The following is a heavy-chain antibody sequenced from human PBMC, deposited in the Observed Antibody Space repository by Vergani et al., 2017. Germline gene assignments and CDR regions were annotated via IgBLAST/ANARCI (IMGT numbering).Heavy chain of an antibody. CDR1: GFTFSSYS. Sequence: EVQLVESGGGLVQPGGSLRLSCAASGFTFSSYSMNWVRQAPGKGLEWVSYISSSSSYIYYADSVKGRFTISRDNAKYSLYLQMNSLRAEDTAVYYCARKDVIRYLDWLSPPWDYYGMDVWGQGTTVTVSS. V-gene: IGHV3-21*05. CDR3: ARKDVIRYLDWLSPPWDYYGMDV. CDR2: ISSSSSYI. J-gene: IGHJ6*02. D-gene: IGHD3-9*01.